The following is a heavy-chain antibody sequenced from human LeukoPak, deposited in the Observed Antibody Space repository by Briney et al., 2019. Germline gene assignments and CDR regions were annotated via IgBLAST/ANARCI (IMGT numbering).Heavy chain of an antibody. D-gene: IGHD1-14*01. Sequence: ASVKVSCKASGYTFTGYYMHWVRQAPGQGLEWMGWINPNSGGTNYAQKFQGRVTMTRDTSISTAYMELSRLRSDDTAVYYCARERAGSAELDYYYYYMDVWGKGTTVTVSS. V-gene: IGHV1-2*02. CDR2: INPNSGGT. J-gene: IGHJ6*03. CDR3: ARERAGSAELDYYYYYMDV. CDR1: GYTFTGYY.